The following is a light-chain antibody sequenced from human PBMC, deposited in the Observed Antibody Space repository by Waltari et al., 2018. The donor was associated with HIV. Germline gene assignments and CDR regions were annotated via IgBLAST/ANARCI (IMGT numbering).Light chain of an antibody. Sequence: DIQMIQSPSSLSASVGDRVAITCRSSQTVTGYLNWYRQKPGKAPNLLIYGASTLQSGVPSRFSGNGSATEYTLTINNVQPDDFATYHCQQSHSVPYTFGQGT. V-gene: IGKV1-39*01. CDR3: QQSHSVPYT. CDR1: QTVTGY. J-gene: IGKJ2*01. CDR2: GAS.